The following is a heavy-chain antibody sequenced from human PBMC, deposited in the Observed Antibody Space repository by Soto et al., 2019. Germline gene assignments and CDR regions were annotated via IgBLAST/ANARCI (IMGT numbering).Heavy chain of an antibody. CDR1: GGSFKSGSYS. D-gene: IGHD3-3*01. CDR2: VYHTGRT. J-gene: IGHJ4*02. V-gene: IGHV4-61*01. CDR3: ARDFAYFDS. Sequence: PSESLSLTCTASGGSFKSGSYSWRWIRQPPGKGLEWIGYVYHTGRTSYNPSLKSRVSISMDTSKNQFSLNLDSVTAADTAVYFCARDFAYFDSWGQGTLVTVSS.